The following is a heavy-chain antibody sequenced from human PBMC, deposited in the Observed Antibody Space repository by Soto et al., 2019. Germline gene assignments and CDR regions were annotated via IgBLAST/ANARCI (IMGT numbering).Heavy chain of an antibody. CDR1: GGSINSYY. CDR3: ARRYGGNFDY. CDR2: IYCSGST. D-gene: IGHD1-26*01. Sequence: PSETLSLTCTVSGGSINSYYWSWIRQPPGKGLEWIGYIYCSGSTNYNPSLKSRVTISVDTSKNQFSLKLSSVTAADTAVYYCARRYGGNFDYWGQGTLVTVSS. V-gene: IGHV4-59*01. J-gene: IGHJ4*02.